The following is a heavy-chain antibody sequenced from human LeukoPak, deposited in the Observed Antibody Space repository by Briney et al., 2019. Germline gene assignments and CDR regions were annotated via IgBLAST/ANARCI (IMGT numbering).Heavy chain of an antibody. CDR1: GFTFSSYG. D-gene: IGHD1-26*01. J-gene: IGHJ4*02. Sequence: GGSLRLSCAASGFTFSSYGMHWVRQAPGKGLEWVAVISYDGSNKYYADSVKGRFTISRDNAKNSLYLQMNSLRAEDTAVYYCARDAGRGDYWGQGTLVTVSS. CDR3: ARDAGRGDY. CDR2: ISYDGSNK. V-gene: IGHV3-30*03.